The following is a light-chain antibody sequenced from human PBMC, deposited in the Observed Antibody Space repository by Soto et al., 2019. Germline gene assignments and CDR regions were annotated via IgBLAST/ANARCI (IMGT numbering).Light chain of an antibody. V-gene: IGKV1-27*01. CDR3: QEYVSAPPT. Sequence: DIQMTQSPSSLSASVGDRVTITCRASQDISNYLAWYQQKPGKIPTLLILAASTLQSGVPSRFSGGGSGTDFTLTISSLQPDDVANYYCQEYVSAPPTFGQGTKVEIK. CDR2: AAS. CDR1: QDISNY. J-gene: IGKJ1*01.